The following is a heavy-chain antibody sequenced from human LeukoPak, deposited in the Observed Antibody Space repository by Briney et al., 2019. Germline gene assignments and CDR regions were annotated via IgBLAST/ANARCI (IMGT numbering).Heavy chain of an antibody. Sequence: GGSLRISCAASGFTFSSYAMHWVRQAPGKGLEWVAVISYDGSNKYYADSVKGRFTISRDNSKNTLYLQMNSLRAEDTAVYYCARDAYYDSSGCFDYWGQGTLVTVSS. D-gene: IGHD3-22*01. CDR3: ARDAYYDSSGCFDY. CDR1: GFTFSSYA. J-gene: IGHJ4*02. V-gene: IGHV3-30-3*01. CDR2: ISYDGSNK.